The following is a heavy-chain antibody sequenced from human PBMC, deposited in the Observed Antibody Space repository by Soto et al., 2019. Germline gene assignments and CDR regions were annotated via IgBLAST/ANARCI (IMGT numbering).Heavy chain of an antibody. CDR3: AKEPTAGDPRDLFGGHPPTDY. CDR2: ISGTGEST. Sequence: EVQLLESGGDLAQPGGSLRLSCAASGFTFSSYAMNWVRQTPGKGLQWVSAISGTGESTYYADSVKGRFTISRDNSKNTLYLQMNSLTVEDTAIYYCAKEPTAGDPRDLFGGHPPTDYWGQGTLVTVSS. CDR1: GFTFSSYA. J-gene: IGHJ4*02. V-gene: IGHV3-23*01. D-gene: IGHD3-10*01.